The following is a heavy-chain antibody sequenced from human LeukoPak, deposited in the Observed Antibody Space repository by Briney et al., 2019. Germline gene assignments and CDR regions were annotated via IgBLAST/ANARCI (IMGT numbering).Heavy chain of an antibody. D-gene: IGHD2-2*01. J-gene: IGHJ3*02. V-gene: IGHV3-30-3*01. CDR1: GFTFSSYA. Sequence: PGRSLRLSCAASGFTFSSYAMHWVRQAPGKGLEWVAVISYDGSNKYYADSVKGRFTISRDNSKNTLYLQMNSLRAEDTAVYYCARVAVPAARFAFDIWGQGTMVTVSS. CDR3: ARVAVPAARFAFDI. CDR2: ISYDGSNK.